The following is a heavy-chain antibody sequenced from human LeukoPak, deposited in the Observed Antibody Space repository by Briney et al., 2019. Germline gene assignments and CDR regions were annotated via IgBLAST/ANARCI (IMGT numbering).Heavy chain of an antibody. CDR1: NGSVSSNDYS. D-gene: IGHD3-10*01. Sequence: SETLSLTCTVSNGSVSSNDYSWSWVRQPPGRGLEWIGYMYYSGSSYYSPPLKSRVTISVDTSKNRFSLKLSSVTAADTAVYYCARAHYYGSGSPDAFDIWGQGTLVTVFS. CDR2: MYYSGSS. J-gene: IGHJ3*02. V-gene: IGHV4-30-4*01. CDR3: ARAHYYGSGSPDAFDI.